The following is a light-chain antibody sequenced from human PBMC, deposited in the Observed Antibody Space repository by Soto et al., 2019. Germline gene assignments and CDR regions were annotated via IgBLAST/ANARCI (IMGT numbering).Light chain of an antibody. J-gene: IGKJ3*01. CDR1: QSISAS. CDR2: AAS. CDR3: QQSYRAPFT. V-gene: IGKV1-39*01. Sequence: DIQMTQSPTSLSASVGDRVTIACRASQSISASLNWYQQRPGKAPKLLIYAASSFQGGVPSRFRGSGSGTDFTLTISSLLPEDFATYYCQQSYRAPFTFGPGTKVDI.